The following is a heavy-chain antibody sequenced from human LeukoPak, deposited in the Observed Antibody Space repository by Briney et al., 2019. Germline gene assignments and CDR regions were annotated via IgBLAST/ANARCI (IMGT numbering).Heavy chain of an antibody. Sequence: ASVKVSCKASGYTFTDYYMHWVRQAPGQGLEWMGRINPNSGGTNYAQEFQGRVTMTRDTSISTAYMELSRLRSDDTAVYYCARDYGDYVSAFDIWGQGTMVTVSS. CDR1: GYTFTDYY. CDR3: ARDYGDYVSAFDI. J-gene: IGHJ3*02. D-gene: IGHD4-17*01. V-gene: IGHV1-2*06. CDR2: INPNSGGT.